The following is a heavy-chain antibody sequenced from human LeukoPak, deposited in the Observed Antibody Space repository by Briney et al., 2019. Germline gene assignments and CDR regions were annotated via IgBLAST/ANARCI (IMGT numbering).Heavy chain of an antibody. D-gene: IGHD2-21*02. V-gene: IGHV3-48*02. CDR2: ISRSGSTI. Sequence: GGSLRLSCAASGFXFSTYSINWVREAPGKGLEWVSYISRSGSTIYHADSVKGRFTISRDNAKNSLYLQMNSLRDEDTAVYYCARDIGGDRFFDIWGQGTMVTVSS. CDR3: ARDIGGDRFFDI. J-gene: IGHJ3*02. CDR1: GFXFSTYS.